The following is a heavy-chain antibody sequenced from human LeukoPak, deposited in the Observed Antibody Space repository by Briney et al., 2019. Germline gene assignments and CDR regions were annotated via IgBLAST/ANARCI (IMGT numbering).Heavy chain of an antibody. Sequence: PGGSLRLSCAASGFTFSSYSMNWVRQAPGKGLEWVSSISSSSSYIYYAGSVKGRFTISRDNAKNSLYLQMNSLRAEDTAVYYCARIEYSSPEGRWGQGTLVTVSS. J-gene: IGHJ4*02. CDR3: ARIEYSSPEGR. V-gene: IGHV3-21*01. CDR2: ISSSSSYI. D-gene: IGHD6-6*01. CDR1: GFTFSSYS.